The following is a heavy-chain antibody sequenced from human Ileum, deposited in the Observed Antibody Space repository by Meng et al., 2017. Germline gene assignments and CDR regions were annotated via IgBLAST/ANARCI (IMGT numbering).Heavy chain of an antibody. CDR1: GGSFISYNYY. V-gene: IGHV4-30-4*01. D-gene: IGHD3-10*01. Sequence: QVQLQESGPGLVKPSQTLSLTCSVSGGSFISYNYYWTWIRQTPGKGLEWIGLTYYNGSPFYNPSLRSRVTISVDTSKDQFSLKLTSVTAADTAVYYCARERRHYYGSGSFDYWGQGILVTVSS. CDR2: TYYNGSP. CDR3: ARERRHYYGSGSFDY. J-gene: IGHJ4*02.